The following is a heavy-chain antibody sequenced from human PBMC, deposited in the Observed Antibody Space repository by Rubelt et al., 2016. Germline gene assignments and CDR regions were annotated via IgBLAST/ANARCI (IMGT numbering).Heavy chain of an antibody. D-gene: IGHD1-7*01. CDR3: TSWNYVGLDY. J-gene: IGHJ4*02. CDR2: VFHSGST. CDR1: GGSISSNSW. Sequence: QVQLQESGPGLVKPSGTLSLTCAVSGGSISSNSWWSWVRQPPGQGLEWIGEVFHSGSTNYNPSLKSRVTISVDKSESRFSLNRTSGTAADTALYFCTSWNYVGLDYGGQGILVIVSS. V-gene: IGHV4-4*02.